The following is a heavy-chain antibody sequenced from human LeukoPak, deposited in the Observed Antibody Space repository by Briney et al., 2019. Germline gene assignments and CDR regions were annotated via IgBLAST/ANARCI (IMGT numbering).Heavy chain of an antibody. J-gene: IGHJ4*02. CDR2: ITGSSSYI. Sequence: PGGSLRLSCAASGFSFRSYSMDWVRQAPGKGLEWVSSITGSSSYISYADSVKGRFTIFRDNAENSLFLQMNSLRPEDTAAYFCARDRLEGGETFDSWGQGTLVTVSS. V-gene: IGHV3-21*01. D-gene: IGHD1-1*01. CDR3: ARDRLEGGETFDS. CDR1: GFSFRSYS.